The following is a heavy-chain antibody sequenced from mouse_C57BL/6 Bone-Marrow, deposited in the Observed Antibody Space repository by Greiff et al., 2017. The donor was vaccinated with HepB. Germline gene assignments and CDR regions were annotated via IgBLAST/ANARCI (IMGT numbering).Heavy chain of an antibody. CDR2: IDPNSGGT. V-gene: IGHV1-72*01. CDR3: AHYHYYAMDY. Sequence: QVQLKQPGAELVKPGASVKLSCKASGYTFTSYWMHWVKQRPGRGLEWIGRIDPNSGGTKYNEKFKSKATLTVDKPSSTAYMQLSSLTSEDSAVYYCAHYHYYAMDYWGQGTSVTVSS. J-gene: IGHJ4*01. D-gene: IGHD1-2*01. CDR1: GYTFTSYW.